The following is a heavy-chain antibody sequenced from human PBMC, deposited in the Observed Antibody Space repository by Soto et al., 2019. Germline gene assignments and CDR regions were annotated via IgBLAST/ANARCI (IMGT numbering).Heavy chain of an antibody. D-gene: IGHD4-17*01. CDR3: ARSSDYVAFDY. V-gene: IGHV4-4*02. CDR2: IHHSGVT. J-gene: IGHJ4*02. CDR1: GDSITSSYW. Sequence: NPSETLSLTCAVSGDSITSSYWSWLRQPPGKGLEWIADIHHSGVTNYNPSLKSRVIISLDRSKNQFSLQLNSMTAADTAVYYCARSSDYVAFDYWGQGTLVTV.